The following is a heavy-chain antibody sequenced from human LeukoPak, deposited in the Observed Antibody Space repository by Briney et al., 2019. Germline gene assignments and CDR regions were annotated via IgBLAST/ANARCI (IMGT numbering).Heavy chain of an antibody. CDR2: ISGSRT. D-gene: IGHD1-1*01. CDR3: SKDLRIGTLGYFDY. CDR1: GFTLNSYG. J-gene: IGHJ4*02. V-gene: IGHV3-23*01. Sequence: GGTLTLSCAASGFTLNSYGMSWVRQAPGKGLEWVSSISGSRTYYADSVKGRFTISRDNSKNTLYLQMSSLRAEDTAVYYCSKDLRIGTLGYFDYWGQGTLVSVSS.